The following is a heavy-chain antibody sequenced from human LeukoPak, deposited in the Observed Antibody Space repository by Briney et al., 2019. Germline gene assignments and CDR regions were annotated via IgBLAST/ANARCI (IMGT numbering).Heavy chain of an antibody. J-gene: IGHJ4*02. CDR2: IYYSGST. CDR3: ARHRRPAAGFYFDY. D-gene: IGHD6-13*01. V-gene: IGHV4-59*01. CDR1: GGSISSYY. Sequence: SETLSLTCTVSGGSISSYYWSWVRQPPGKGLEWIGYIYYSGSTNYNPSLKSRVTISVDTSKNQFSLKLSSVTAADTAVYYCARHRRPAAGFYFDYWGQGTLVTVSS.